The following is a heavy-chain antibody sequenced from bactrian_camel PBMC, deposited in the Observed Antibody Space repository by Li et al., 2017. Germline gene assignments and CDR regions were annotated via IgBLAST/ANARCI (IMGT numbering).Heavy chain of an antibody. J-gene: IGHJ4*01. CDR2: IYRGGSTT. V-gene: IGHV3S1*01. Sequence: HVQLVESGGGSVSAGGSLRLSCATSEGTFSTNCAVWFRQAPGKEREGVAAIYRGGSTTYVADSLKGRFTISQDNAKNTIYLQMNSLTPDDTAVYHCVEGPVGQCWSQGTQVTVS. D-gene: IGHD1*01. CDR3: VEGPVGQC. CDR1: EGTFSTNC.